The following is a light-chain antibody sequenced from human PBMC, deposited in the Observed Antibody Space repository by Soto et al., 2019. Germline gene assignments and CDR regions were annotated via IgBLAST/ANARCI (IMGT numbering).Light chain of an antibody. CDR2: DVS. J-gene: IGLJ1*01. CDR3: CSYVGGYSYV. Sequence: LTQPRSVSGSPGQSVTVSCIGTSSDVGDYNSVSWYQQHPGKAPKLMIYDVSKRPSGVPDRFSGSKSGNTASLTISGLQAEDEADYYCCSYVGGYSYVFGIGTKVT. CDR1: SSDVGDYNS. V-gene: IGLV2-11*01.